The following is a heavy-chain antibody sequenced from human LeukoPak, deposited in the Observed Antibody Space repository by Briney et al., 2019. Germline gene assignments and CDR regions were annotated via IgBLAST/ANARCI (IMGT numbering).Heavy chain of an antibody. CDR3: ARGRVSSSTWYSTYYYFFYMDF. CDR1: DDSITMYY. V-gene: IGHV4-59*01. Sequence: SETLSLTCTVSDDSITMYYWTWIRQPPGKGLEWIGYVDHTGSTKFNPSLNGRVSISRYTSKNFFSLRLRSVTAADTAVYFCARGRVSSSTWYSTYYYFFYMDFWGKGTTVTVSS. D-gene: IGHD4-11*01. CDR2: VDHTGST. J-gene: IGHJ6*03.